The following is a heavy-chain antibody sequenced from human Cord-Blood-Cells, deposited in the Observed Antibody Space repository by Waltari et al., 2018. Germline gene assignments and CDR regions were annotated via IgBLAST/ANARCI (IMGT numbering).Heavy chain of an antibody. Sequence: QVQLQQSGPGLVKPSQTLSLTCAISGDSVSSNSAAWNWIRQSPSSGLEWLGRTYYRSKWYNDYAVSVKSRITINPDTSKNQFSLQLNSVTPEDTAVYYCARGVASSSWYYYYYYGMDVWGQGTTVTVSS. D-gene: IGHD6-13*01. CDR3: ARGVASSSWYYYYYYGMDV. J-gene: IGHJ6*02. V-gene: IGHV6-1*01. CDR1: GDSVSSNSAA. CDR2: TYYRSKWYN.